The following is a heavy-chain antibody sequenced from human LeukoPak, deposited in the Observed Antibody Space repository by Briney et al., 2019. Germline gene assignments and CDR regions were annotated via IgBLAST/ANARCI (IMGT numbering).Heavy chain of an antibody. D-gene: IGHD6-13*01. J-gene: IGHJ6*03. V-gene: IGHV4-59*01. Sequence: SETLSLTCTVSGGSISSYYWSWIRQPPGKGLEWIGYIYYSGSTNYNPSLKSRVTISVDTAKNQFSLKLSSVTAADTAVYHCARDNPRPRTTAAAGTYYYYYYMDVWGKGTTVTISS. CDR2: IYYSGST. CDR3: ARDNPRPRTTAAAGTYYYYYYMDV. CDR1: GGSISSYY.